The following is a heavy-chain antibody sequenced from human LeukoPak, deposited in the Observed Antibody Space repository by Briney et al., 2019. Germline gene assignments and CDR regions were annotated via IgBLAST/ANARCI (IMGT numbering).Heavy chain of an antibody. D-gene: IGHD3-22*01. CDR2: IYYSGST. CDR1: GGSISNYY. Sequence: ASETLSLTCTVSGGSISNYYWSWIRQPPGKGLEWIGYIYYSGSTNYNPSLKSRVTISVDTSKNQFSLNLSSVTAADTAMYYCARDRSPEGYYDSSHWDYYHGMDVWGQGTTVTVSS. CDR3: ARDRSPEGYYDSSHWDYYHGMDV. J-gene: IGHJ6*02. V-gene: IGHV4-59*01.